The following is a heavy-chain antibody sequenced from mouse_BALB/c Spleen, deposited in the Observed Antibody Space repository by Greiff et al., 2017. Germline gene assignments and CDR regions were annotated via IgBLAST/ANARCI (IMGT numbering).Heavy chain of an antibody. J-gene: IGHJ4*01. CDR3: ARDRGGNFYAMDY. CDR1: GFSLTSYG. Sequence: VQLQQSGPGLVAPSQSLSITCTVSGFSLTSYGVHWVRQPPGKGLEWLGVILAGGSTNYNSALMSRLSISKDNSKSQVFLKMNSLQTDDTAMYYCARDRGGNFYAMDYWGQGTSVTVSS. V-gene: IGHV2-9*02. CDR2: ILAGGST. D-gene: IGHD2-1*01.